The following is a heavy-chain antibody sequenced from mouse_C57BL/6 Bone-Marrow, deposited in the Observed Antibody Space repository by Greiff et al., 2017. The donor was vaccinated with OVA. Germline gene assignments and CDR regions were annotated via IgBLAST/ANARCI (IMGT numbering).Heavy chain of an antibody. CDR2: INPNNGGT. J-gene: IGHJ1*03. Sequence: VQLQQSGPELVKPGASVKISCKASGYTFTDYYMNWVKQSHGKSLEWIGDINPNNGGTSYNQKFKGKATLTVDKSSSTAYMELRSLTSEDSAVYYCARRDYGSSWWYFDVWGTGTTVTVSS. D-gene: IGHD1-1*01. V-gene: IGHV1-26*01. CDR3: ARRDYGSSWWYFDV. CDR1: GYTFTDYY.